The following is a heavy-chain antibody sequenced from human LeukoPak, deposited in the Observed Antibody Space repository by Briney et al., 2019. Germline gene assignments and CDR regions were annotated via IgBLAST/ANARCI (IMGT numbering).Heavy chain of an antibody. V-gene: IGHV3-7*01. CDR2: IKQDGSEK. CDR1: GFTFSIYW. CDR3: ARDVYCGGDCFSGTFDY. J-gene: IGHJ4*02. D-gene: IGHD2-21*02. Sequence: GGSLRLSCAASGFTFSIYWMSWVRQAPGKGREWVANIKQDGSEKYYVDSVKGRFTISRDNAKNSLYLQMNSLRAEDTAVYYCARDVYCGGDCFSGTFDYWGQGTLVTVSS.